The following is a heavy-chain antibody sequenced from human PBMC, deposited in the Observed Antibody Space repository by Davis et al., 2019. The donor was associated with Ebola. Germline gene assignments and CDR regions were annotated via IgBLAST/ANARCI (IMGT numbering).Heavy chain of an antibody. CDR2: IIPILGIA. CDR3: ARVRHPWQPIDFDP. Sequence: AASVKVSCKASGGTFSSYAISWVRQAPGQGLEWMGRIIPILGIANYAQKFQGRVTMTRDTSTSTVYMELSSLRSEDTAVYYCARVRHPWQPIDFDPWGQGTLVTVSS. CDR1: GGTFSSYA. J-gene: IGHJ5*02. D-gene: IGHD3-10*01. V-gene: IGHV1-69*04.